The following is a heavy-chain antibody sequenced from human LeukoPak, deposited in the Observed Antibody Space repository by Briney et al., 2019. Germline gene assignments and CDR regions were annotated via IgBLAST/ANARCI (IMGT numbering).Heavy chain of an antibody. CDR2: INPNSGGS. V-gene: IGHV1-2*02. Sequence: ASVKVSCKPSGYTFTDYYIHWVRQAPGQGPEWMGWINPNSGGSNSAQKFQGRVTMTWDTSISTAYMELGSLTSDDTAVYYCTRPGYCTDTSCEGLDYWGQGTLVTVSS. J-gene: IGHJ4*02. CDR3: TRPGYCTDTSCEGLDY. CDR1: GYTFTDYY. D-gene: IGHD2-8*02.